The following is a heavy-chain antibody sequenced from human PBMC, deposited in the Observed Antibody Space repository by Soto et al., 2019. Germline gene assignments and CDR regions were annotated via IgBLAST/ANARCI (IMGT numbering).Heavy chain of an antibody. Sequence: GGSLRLSCAASGFTFSDYYMSWIRQAPGKGLEWVSYISSSSSYTNYADPVKGRFTISRDNAKNSLYLQMNSLRAEDTAVYYCARDFWGTYYYDSSGYYFDYWGQGTLVTVSS. J-gene: IGHJ4*02. CDR2: ISSSSSYT. CDR3: ARDFWGTYYYDSSGYYFDY. D-gene: IGHD3-22*01. V-gene: IGHV3-11*06. CDR1: GFTFSDYY.